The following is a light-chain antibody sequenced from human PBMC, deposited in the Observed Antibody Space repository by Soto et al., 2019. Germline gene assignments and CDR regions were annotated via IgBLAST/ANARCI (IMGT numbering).Light chain of an antibody. J-gene: IGLJ1*01. V-gene: IGLV1-44*01. CDR2: TNS. CDR1: SSNIGSNT. CDR3: AAWDDSLNGLV. Sequence: QSVLTQPPSASGTPGQRVTISCSRSSSNIGSNTVKWYQHLPGTAPKLLIYTNSQRPSGVPDRFSGSKSGTSASLAISGLQSEDEADYYCAAWDDSLNGLVFGTGTKVTVL.